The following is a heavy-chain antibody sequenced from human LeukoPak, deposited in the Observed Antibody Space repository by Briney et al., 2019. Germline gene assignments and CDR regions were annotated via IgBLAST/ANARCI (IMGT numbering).Heavy chain of an antibody. CDR2: IYHSRIT. J-gene: IGHJ5*02. D-gene: IGHD3-22*01. CDR3: ARDGASYYHDSSGYYYVPHWFDP. CDR1: GYSISSGNY. V-gene: IGHV4-38-2*02. Sequence: SETLSLTCTVSGYSISSGNYWGWIRQSPGKGLEWIGTIYHSRITYYNSSLKSRVTLSVDTSKNQFSLKLSSVTAADTAVYYCARDGASYYHDSSGYYYVPHWFDPWGQGTLVTVSS.